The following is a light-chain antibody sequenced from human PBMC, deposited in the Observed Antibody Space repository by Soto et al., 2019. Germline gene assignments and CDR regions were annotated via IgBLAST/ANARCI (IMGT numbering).Light chain of an antibody. CDR1: SSDVGGNNY. CDR2: EVS. V-gene: IGLV2-8*01. J-gene: IGLJ1*01. Sequence: QSALTQPPSTSGSPGQSVTISCTGTSSDVGGNNYVSWYQHHPGKAPNLMIYEVSKRPSGVPDRFSGSKTGNSASLTVSGLKDEYGADYYCSSYAGSNTYVLGSGTKLTVL. CDR3: SSYAGSNTYV.